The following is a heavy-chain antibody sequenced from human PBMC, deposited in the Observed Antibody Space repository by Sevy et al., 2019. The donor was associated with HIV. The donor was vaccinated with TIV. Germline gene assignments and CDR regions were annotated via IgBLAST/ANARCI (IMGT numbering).Heavy chain of an antibody. J-gene: IGHJ5*02. CDR3: AGEKAGGRCEA. V-gene: IGHV4-59*08. CDR1: GGSITSLY. CDR2: IYYNGHI. D-gene: IGHD3-10*01. Sequence: SETLSLTCTVSGGSITSLYWNWIRQPPGKGLEWIANIYYNGHINYNPSLKSRVTLSLDTSKNRISLWLSAVTAADTAMYCWAGEKAGGRCEAWGQGTLVTVSS.